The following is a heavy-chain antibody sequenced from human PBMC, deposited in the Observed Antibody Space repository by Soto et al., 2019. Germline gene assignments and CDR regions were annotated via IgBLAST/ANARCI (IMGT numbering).Heavy chain of an antibody. CDR2: INASNGKT. CDR3: ARLRYCSGGSCYPNYFDY. D-gene: IGHD2-15*01. J-gene: IGHJ4*02. V-gene: IGHV1-3*01. CDR1: GYTFTSYA. Sequence: ASVKVSCKASGYTFTSYAMHWVRQAPGQRLEWMGWINASNGKTKYSQKFQGRVTITTDKSTSTAYMELSSLRSEDTAVYYCARLRYCSGGSCYPNYFDYWGQGTLVTVSS.